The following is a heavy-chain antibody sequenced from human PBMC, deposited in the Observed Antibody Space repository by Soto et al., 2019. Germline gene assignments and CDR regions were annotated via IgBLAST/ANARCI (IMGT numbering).Heavy chain of an antibody. CDR3: ARATYSNIRYYYYYMDV. Sequence: SETLSLTCTVYGGSLSDYYWSWIRQPPGKGLEWIGEIDHRGSTNNNPSLKSRVTISVDTSKNQFSLMLNSLTAADTAVYYCARATYSNIRYYYYYMDVWGKGTTVTVSS. CDR2: IDHRGST. CDR1: GGSLSDYY. J-gene: IGHJ6*03. D-gene: IGHD4-4*01. V-gene: IGHV4-34*01.